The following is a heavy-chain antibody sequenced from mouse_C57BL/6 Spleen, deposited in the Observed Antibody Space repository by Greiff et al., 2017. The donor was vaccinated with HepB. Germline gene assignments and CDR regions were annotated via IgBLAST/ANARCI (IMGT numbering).Heavy chain of an antibody. V-gene: IGHV5-17*01. Sequence: EVKLMESGGGLVKPGGSLKLSCAASGFTFSDYGMHWVRQAPEKGLEWVAYISSGSSTIYYADTVKGRFTISRDNAKNTLFLQMTSLRSEDTAMYYCARTGYGSSYRWYFDVWGTGTTVTVSS. CDR1: GFTFSDYG. CDR2: ISSGSSTI. CDR3: ARTGYGSSYRWYFDV. J-gene: IGHJ1*03. D-gene: IGHD1-1*01.